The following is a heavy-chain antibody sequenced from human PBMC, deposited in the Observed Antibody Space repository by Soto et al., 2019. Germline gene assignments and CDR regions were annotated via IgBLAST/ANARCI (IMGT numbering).Heavy chain of an antibody. CDR1: GVTFKDYG. CDR3: ARDGWGSNWYFDL. V-gene: IGHV3-30*03. CDR2: ISYDGKQT. J-gene: IGHJ2*01. D-gene: IGHD3-16*01. Sequence: GGSLRLSCGAPGVTFKDYGMHWVRQAPGKGLEWVAVISYDGKQTYYADSVKGRFTISKDKSKRTLFLQMNSLRVDDTAVYYCARDGWGSNWYFDLWGRGTLVTVA.